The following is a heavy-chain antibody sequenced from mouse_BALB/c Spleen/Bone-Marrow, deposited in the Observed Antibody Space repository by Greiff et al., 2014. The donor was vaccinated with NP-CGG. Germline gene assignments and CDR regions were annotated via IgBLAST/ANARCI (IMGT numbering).Heavy chain of an antibody. J-gene: IGHJ4*01. CDR1: GFSLTSYG. CDR3: ARNGNFYAMDY. V-gene: IGHV2-6-1*01. Sequence: QVQLQQSGPGLVAPSQSLSITCTISGFSLTSYGVHWVRQPPGKGLEWLVVIWSDGSTTYNSALKSRLSISKDSSKSQVFLKMNSLQTDDTAMYYCARNGNFYAMDYWGQGTSVTVSS. CDR2: IWSDGST. D-gene: IGHD2-1*01.